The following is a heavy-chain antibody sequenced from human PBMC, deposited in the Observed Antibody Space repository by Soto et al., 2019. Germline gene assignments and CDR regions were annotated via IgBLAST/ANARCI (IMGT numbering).Heavy chain of an antibody. CDR3: ARGVWHMGSLYYYYGMDV. Sequence: QVQLVQSGAEVKKPGASVKVSCKASGYTFTSYGISWVRQAPGQGLEWMGWISAYNGNTNYAQKLQGRVTMTTDTSTSTAYMELRSLRSDATAVYYCARGVWHMGSLYYYYGMDVWGQGTTVTVSS. V-gene: IGHV1-18*01. CDR1: GYTFTSYG. J-gene: IGHJ6*02. CDR2: ISAYNGNT. D-gene: IGHD2-21*01.